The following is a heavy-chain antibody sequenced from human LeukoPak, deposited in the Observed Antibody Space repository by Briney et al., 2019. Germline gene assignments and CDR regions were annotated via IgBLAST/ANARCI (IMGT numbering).Heavy chain of an antibody. J-gene: IGHJ4*02. Sequence: GGSLRLSCAVSGFTFSTYSMNWVRQAPGKGLEWVSSISSSSSYIYYADSVKGRFTISRDNAKNSLYLQMNSLRAEDTAVYYCARVFNDGYIALDYWGQGTLVTVSS. V-gene: IGHV3-21*01. CDR2: ISSSSSYI. CDR3: ARVFNDGYIALDY. D-gene: IGHD5-24*01. CDR1: GFTFSTYS.